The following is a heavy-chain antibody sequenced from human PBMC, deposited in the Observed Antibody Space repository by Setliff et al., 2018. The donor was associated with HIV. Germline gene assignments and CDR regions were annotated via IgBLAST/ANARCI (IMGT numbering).Heavy chain of an antibody. CDR3: ARDPYNTGRNDY. J-gene: IGHJ4*02. D-gene: IGHD1-20*01. V-gene: IGHV4-59*02. CDR1: GVSVIGYY. Sequence: SETPSLTCSVSGVSVIGYYWTWMRQPPGKGLEWIANVFYGGGTTHNYNPSLKSRATISIDASKNLLSLSLSSVAAADTAVYYCARDPYNTGRNDYWGQGALVTVSS. CDR2: VFYGGGTTH.